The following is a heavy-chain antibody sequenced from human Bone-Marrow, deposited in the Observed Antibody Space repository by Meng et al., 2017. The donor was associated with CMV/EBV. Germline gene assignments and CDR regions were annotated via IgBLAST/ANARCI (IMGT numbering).Heavy chain of an antibody. V-gene: IGHV3-23*03. J-gene: IGHJ4*02. D-gene: IGHD2-15*01. CDR1: GFTFSSYA. Sequence: GGSLRLSCAASGFTFSSYAMSWVRQAPGKGLEWVSVIYSGGSSTYYADSVKGRFTISRDNSKNTLYLQMNSLRAEDTAVYYCAKIRGVVWIGGVDYWGQGTLVTVSS. CDR3: AKIRGVVWIGGVDY. CDR2: IYSGGSST.